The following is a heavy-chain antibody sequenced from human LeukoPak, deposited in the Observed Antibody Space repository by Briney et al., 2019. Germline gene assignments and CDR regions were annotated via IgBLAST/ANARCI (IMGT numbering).Heavy chain of an antibody. J-gene: IGHJ4*02. CDR3: ARGDNYYDSSGYHS. CDR1: GGSISSSSYY. D-gene: IGHD3-22*01. V-gene: IGHV4-39*02. CDR2: IYYSGST. Sequence: SETLSLTCTVSGGSISSSSYYWGWIRQPPGKGLEWIGSIYYSGSTYYNPSLKSRVTISVDTSKNHFSLKLSSVTAADTAVYYCARGDNYYDSSGYHSWGQGTLVTVSS.